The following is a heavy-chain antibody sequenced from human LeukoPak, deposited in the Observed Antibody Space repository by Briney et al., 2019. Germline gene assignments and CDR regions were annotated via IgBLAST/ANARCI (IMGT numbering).Heavy chain of an antibody. Sequence: PGGSLRLSCAASGFTFSSYWMHWVRQAPGKGLVWVSRINSDGSSTSYADSAKGRFTISRSNAKKTLYLQMNSLGAEDRDVYYCARGGWVERQDYYGMDVWGKGTTVTVSS. CDR2: INSDGSST. CDR3: ARGGWVERQDYYGMDV. J-gene: IGHJ6*04. D-gene: IGHD1-1*01. CDR1: GFTFSSYW. V-gene: IGHV3-74*01.